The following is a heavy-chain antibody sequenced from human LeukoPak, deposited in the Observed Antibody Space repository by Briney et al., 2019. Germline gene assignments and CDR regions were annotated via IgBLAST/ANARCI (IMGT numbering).Heavy chain of an antibody. Sequence: SETLSLTCTVSGGSISSYYWSWIRQPPGKGLEWIGYIYYSGSTNYNPSLKSRVTISVDTSKNQFSLKLSSVTAADTAVYYCARHVYSSSWYRYWYFDLWGRGTLVTVSS. CDR2: IYYSGST. CDR3: ARHVYSSSWYRYWYFDL. J-gene: IGHJ2*01. CDR1: GGSISSYY. D-gene: IGHD6-13*01. V-gene: IGHV4-59*08.